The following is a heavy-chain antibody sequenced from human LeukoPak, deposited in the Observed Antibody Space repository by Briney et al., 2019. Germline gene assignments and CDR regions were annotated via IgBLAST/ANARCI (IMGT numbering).Heavy chain of an antibody. CDR2: VHYSGST. V-gene: IGHV4-39*01. Sequence: PSETLSLTCTVSDGSISTRTYFWGWIRQPPGKGLEWIGSVHYSGSTYYNPTLKSRVTISVDTSKNQFSLKLRSVTAADTAVFYCLRHAMDASMFLDPNYYMDVWGKGTPVTIS. D-gene: IGHD3-10*02. CDR3: LRHAMDASMFLDPNYYMDV. CDR1: DGSISTRTYF. J-gene: IGHJ6*03.